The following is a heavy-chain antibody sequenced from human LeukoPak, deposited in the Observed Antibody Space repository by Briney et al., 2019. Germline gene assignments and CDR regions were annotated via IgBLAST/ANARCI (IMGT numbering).Heavy chain of an antibody. Sequence: GRSLRLSCAASGFTFSSYGMHWVRQTPGKGLEWVAVISYDGSNKYYADSVKGRFTISRDNSKNTLYLQMNSLRAEDTAVYYCAKRSRMGELDFDYWGQGTLVTVSS. J-gene: IGHJ4*02. V-gene: IGHV3-30*18. D-gene: IGHD1-26*01. CDR3: AKRSRMGELDFDY. CDR2: ISYDGSNK. CDR1: GFTFSSYG.